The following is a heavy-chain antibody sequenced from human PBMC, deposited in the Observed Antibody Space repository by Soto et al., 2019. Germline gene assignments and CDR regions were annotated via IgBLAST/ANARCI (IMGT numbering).Heavy chain of an antibody. D-gene: IGHD6-19*01. CDR3: ARHLRDSGWNGLDV. V-gene: IGHV3-73*02. Sequence: EVQLVESGGGLVQPGGSLKLSCAASGFTFSGSAIHWVRQASGKGLEWLGRIRSKANNYATAYTASVQGRFTISRDDSKNTAYLQMSSLKTGDTAVYYCARHLRDSGWNGLDVWGQGTTVTVSS. CDR1: GFTFSGSA. J-gene: IGHJ6*02. CDR2: IRSKANNYAT.